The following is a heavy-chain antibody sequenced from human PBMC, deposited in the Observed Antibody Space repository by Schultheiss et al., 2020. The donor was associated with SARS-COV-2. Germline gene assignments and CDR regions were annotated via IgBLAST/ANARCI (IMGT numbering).Heavy chain of an antibody. CDR3: ASQTLLPDSYYYYGMDV. V-gene: IGHV3-33*01. J-gene: IGHJ6*02. Sequence: GGSLRLSCAASGFTFSSYGMHWVRQAPGKGLEWVAVIWYDGSNKYYADSVKGRFTISRDNSKNTLYLQMNSLRAEDTAVYYCASQTLLPDSYYYYGMDVWGQGTTVTVSS. CDR2: IWYDGSNK. D-gene: IGHD2-21*02. CDR1: GFTFSSYG.